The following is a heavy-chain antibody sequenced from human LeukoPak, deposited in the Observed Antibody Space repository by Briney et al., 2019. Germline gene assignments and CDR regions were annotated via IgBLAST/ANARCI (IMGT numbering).Heavy chain of an antibody. J-gene: IGHJ4*02. CDR1: GYTFTGYY. D-gene: IGHD6-19*01. CDR3: ARDPVIAVAGTMWFDY. V-gene: IGHV1-2*02. CDR2: INPNSGGT. Sequence: APVKVSCKASGYTFTGYYMHWVRQAPGQGLEWMGWINPNSGGTNYAQKFQGRVTMTRDTSISTAYMELSRLRSDDTAVYYCARDPVIAVAGTMWFDYWGQGTLVTVSS.